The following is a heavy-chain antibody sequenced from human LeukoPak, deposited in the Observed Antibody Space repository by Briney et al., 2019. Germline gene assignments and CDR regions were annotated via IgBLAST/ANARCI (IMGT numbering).Heavy chain of an antibody. D-gene: IGHD3-22*01. J-gene: IGHJ3*02. V-gene: IGHV4-34*01. CDR2: INHSGST. CDR1: GGSFSGYY. Sequence: SETLSLTCAVYGGSFSGYYWSWIRQPPGKGLEWIGEINHSGSTNYNPSLKSRVTISVDTSKNQFSLKLSSVTAADTAVYYCAGDGGTYYYDRSGSDDAFDIWGQGTMVTVSS. CDR3: AGDGGTYYYDRSGSDDAFDI.